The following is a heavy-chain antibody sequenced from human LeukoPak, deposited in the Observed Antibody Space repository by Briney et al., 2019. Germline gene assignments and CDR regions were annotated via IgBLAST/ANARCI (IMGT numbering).Heavy chain of an antibody. CDR3: AKDVVDY. Sequence: PGGSLRLPCAASGFTFSSHDMTWVRQAPGKGLEWVSSIRASGDKTYYADSVKGRFTISRDNSKNTLYLHMNSLRVEDTAVYYCAKDVVDYWGQGTLVTVSS. D-gene: IGHD2-21*01. V-gene: IGHV3-23*01. J-gene: IGHJ4*02. CDR1: GFTFSSHD. CDR2: IRASGDKT.